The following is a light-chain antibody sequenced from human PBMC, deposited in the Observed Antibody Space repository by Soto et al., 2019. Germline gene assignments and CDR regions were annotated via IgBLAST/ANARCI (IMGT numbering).Light chain of an antibody. J-gene: IGLJ2*01. CDR1: SGNIASNF. CDR2: EDN. V-gene: IGLV6-57*01. Sequence: NFMLPQPHSVSESPGKTVTISCTRSSGNIASNFVQWFQQRPGSSPTTVIYEDNQRPSGVPDRFSGSIDSSSNSASLTISGLKTEDEADYYCLSYDTTNQVFGAGTKLTVL. CDR3: LSYDTTNQV.